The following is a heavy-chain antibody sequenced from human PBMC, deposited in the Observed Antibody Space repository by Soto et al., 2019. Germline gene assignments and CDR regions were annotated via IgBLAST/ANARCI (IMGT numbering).Heavy chain of an antibody. CDR3: ARDSSLRFLRMDV. D-gene: IGHD3-3*01. CDR2: ISYDGSNK. Sequence: QVQLVESGGGVVQPGRSLRLSCAASGFTFSSYAMHWVRQARGKGLEWVAVISYDGSNKYYADSVKGRFTISRDNSKNTLYLQMNSLRAEDTAVYYCARDSSLRFLRMDVWGQGTTVTVSS. CDR1: GFTFSSYA. V-gene: IGHV3-30-3*01. J-gene: IGHJ6*02.